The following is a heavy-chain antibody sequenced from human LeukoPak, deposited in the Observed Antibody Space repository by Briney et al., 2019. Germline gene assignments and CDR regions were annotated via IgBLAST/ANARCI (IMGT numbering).Heavy chain of an antibody. Sequence: ASVKVSCKASGYSFTGYYIHWVRQAPGQGLEWVGWINPNSGGTNYAQKFQGRVTMTRDTSIGTAYMDLSRLRSDDTAVYYCVREYSSSLVDYWGQGTLVTVSS. V-gene: IGHV1-2*02. D-gene: IGHD6-6*01. J-gene: IGHJ4*02. CDR3: VREYSSSLVDY. CDR2: INPNSGGT. CDR1: GYSFTGYY.